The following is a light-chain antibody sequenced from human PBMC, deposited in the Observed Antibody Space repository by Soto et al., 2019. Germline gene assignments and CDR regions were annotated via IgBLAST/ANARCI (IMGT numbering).Light chain of an antibody. J-gene: IGLJ1*01. CDR1: SSDVGGSNF. V-gene: IGLV2-14*03. CDR2: DVA. Sequence: QSVLTQPASVSASPGQSITISCTGTSSDVGGSNFVSWYQQHPGKPPKLIIYDVATRPSGVSNRFSGSKSGTSASLAITGLQAEDEGDYYCQSYDSTLSARYVFGTGTKLTVL. CDR3: QSYDSTLSARYV.